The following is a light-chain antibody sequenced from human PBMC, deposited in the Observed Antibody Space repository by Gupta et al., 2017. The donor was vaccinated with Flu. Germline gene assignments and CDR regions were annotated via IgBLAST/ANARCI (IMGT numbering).Light chain of an antibody. V-gene: IGKV3-11*01. CDR2: DAS. Sequence: ELVFTQSPATLSLSPGERATLSCRASQSVSSYLAWYQQKPGKAPRLLIYDASNRATGVPARFSGSGSGTDFTLTISSLEPEDFAVYYCQQRSNWRETFGQGTKVEIK. J-gene: IGKJ1*01. CDR1: QSVSSY. CDR3: QQRSNWRET.